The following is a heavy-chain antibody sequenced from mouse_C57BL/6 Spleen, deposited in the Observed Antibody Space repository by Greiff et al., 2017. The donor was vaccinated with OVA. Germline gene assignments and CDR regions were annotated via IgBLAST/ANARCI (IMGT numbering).Heavy chain of an antibody. CDR2: IYPRSGNT. CDR1: GYTFTSYG. V-gene: IGHV1-81*01. J-gene: IGHJ1*03. D-gene: IGHD1-1*01. CDR3: ARESTVEDWYFDV. Sequence: QVHVKQSGAELARPGASVKLSCKASGYTFTSYGISWVKQRTGQGLEWIGEIYPRSGNTYYNEKFKGKATLTADKSSSTAYMELRSLTSEDSAVYFCARESTVEDWYFDVWGTGTTVTVSS.